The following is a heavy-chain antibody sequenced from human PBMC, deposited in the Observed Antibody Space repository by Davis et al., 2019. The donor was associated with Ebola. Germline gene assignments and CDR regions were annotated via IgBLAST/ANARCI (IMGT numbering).Heavy chain of an antibody. CDR1: GYTFTSYY. D-gene: IGHD3-22*01. CDR2: INPDDGST. CDR3: ARDLLDSSGYYQNYYGMDV. Sequence: ASVKVSCKASGYTFTSYYMHWVRQAPGQGLEWMGIINPDDGSTTYAQKFQGRVTLTRDTSTRTVYMELSSLRSEDTAVYSCARDLLDSSGYYQNYYGMDVWGQGTTVTVSS. J-gene: IGHJ6*02. V-gene: IGHV1-46*01.